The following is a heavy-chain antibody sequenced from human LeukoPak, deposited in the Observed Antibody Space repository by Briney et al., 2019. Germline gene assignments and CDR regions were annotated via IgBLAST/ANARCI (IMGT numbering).Heavy chain of an antibody. J-gene: IGHJ3*02. CDR3: ARDPWVGEYGAFDI. CDR1: GFTFSSYW. D-gene: IGHD3-10*01. V-gene: IGHV3-74*01. CDR2: INSDGSST. Sequence: GGSLRLSCAASGFTFSSYWMHWARQAPGKGLVWVSRINSDGSSTSYADSVKGRFTISRDNAKNTLYLQMSSLRAEDTALYYCARDPWVGEYGAFDIWGQGTMVTVSS.